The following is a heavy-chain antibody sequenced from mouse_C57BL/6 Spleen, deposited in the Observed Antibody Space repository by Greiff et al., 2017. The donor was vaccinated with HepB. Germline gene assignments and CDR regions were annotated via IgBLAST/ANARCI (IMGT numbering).Heavy chain of an antibody. CDR2: ISYDGSN. D-gene: IGHD2-2*01. Sequence: EVQLQESGPGLVKPSQSLSLTCSVTGYSITSGYYWNWIRQFPGNKLEWMGYISYDGSNNYNPSLKNRISITRDTSKNQFFLKLISVTTEDTATYDCARIYYGYFYLDYWGQGTTLTVAS. J-gene: IGHJ2*01. CDR1: GYSITSGYY. CDR3: ARIYYGYFYLDY. V-gene: IGHV3-6*01.